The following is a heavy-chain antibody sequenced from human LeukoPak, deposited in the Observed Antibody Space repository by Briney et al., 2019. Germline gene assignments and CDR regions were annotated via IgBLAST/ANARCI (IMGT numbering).Heavy chain of an antibody. CDR3: ARVPGYSSSWYGGYYYYYYMDV. Sequence: GGSLRLSCAASGFTFSSYAMSWVRQAPGKGLEWVSTLSGSGGSTFYADSVKGRFTISRDSSKNTLYLQMNSLRAEDTAVYYCARVPGYSSSWYGGYYYYYYMDVWGKGTTVTISS. J-gene: IGHJ6*03. CDR2: LSGSGGST. CDR1: GFTFSSYA. D-gene: IGHD6-13*01. V-gene: IGHV3-23*01.